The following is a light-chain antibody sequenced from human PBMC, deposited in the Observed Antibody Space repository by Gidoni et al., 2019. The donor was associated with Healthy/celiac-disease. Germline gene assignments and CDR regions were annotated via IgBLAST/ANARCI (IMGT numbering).Light chain of an antibody. CDR1: QSGSSSY. J-gene: IGKJ2*01. CDR2: GAS. V-gene: IGKV3-20*01. CDR3: QQYGSSPQT. Sequence: EIVLPQSPGTLSLSPGERDTLSCRASQSGSSSYLAWYQQKPGQAPRLLIYGASSRATGIPDRFSGSGSGTDFTLTISRLEPEDFAVYYCQQYGSSPQTFGQGTKLEIK.